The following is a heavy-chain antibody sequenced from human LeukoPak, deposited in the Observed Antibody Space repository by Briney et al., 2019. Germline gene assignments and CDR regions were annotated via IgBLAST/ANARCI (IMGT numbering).Heavy chain of an antibody. CDR3: ARGTYTSGWD. D-gene: IGHD6-19*01. CDR1: GFTFSNFE. V-gene: IGHV3-48*03. Sequence: GGSLRLSCAASGFTFSNFEMNWVRQAPGKGLEWVAYISSSGSSKHYADSVKGRFTISRDNAKRSLHLQMNSLRVEDTAVYYCARGTYTSGWDWGQGTLVTVSS. J-gene: IGHJ4*02. CDR2: ISSSGSSK.